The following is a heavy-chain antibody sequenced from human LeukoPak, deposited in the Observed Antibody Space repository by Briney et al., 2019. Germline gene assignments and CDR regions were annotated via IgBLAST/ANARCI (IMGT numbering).Heavy chain of an antibody. V-gene: IGHV3-74*01. Sequence: GSLRLSCAASGFTFSSYWMHWVRQAPGKGLVWVSRIDTDGTRTTYADSVKGRFTISRDNAKNTLYLQMNSLRAEDTAVYYCARDLMDYDVSTGLHHYYMDVWGQGTTVTVSS. CDR2: IDTDGTRT. D-gene: IGHD3-9*01. CDR3: ARDLMDYDVSTGLHHYYMDV. J-gene: IGHJ6*02. CDR1: GFTFSSYW.